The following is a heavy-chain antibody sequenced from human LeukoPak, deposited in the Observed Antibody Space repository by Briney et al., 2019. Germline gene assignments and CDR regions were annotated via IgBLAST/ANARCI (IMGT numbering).Heavy chain of an antibody. V-gene: IGHV3-30*18. CDR3: AKGERWLQFYIDY. J-gene: IGHJ4*02. CDR1: GFTFSSYG. CDR2: ISYDGSNK. D-gene: IGHD5-24*01. Sequence: PGGSLRLSCAASGFTFSSYGMHWVRQAPGKGLEWVAVISYDGSNKYYADSVKGRFTISRDNSKNTLYLQMNSLRAEDTAVYYCAKGERWLQFYIDYWGQGTLVTVSS.